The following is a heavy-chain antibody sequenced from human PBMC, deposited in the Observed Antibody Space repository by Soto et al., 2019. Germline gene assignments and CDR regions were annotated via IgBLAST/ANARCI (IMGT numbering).Heavy chain of an antibody. V-gene: IGHV4-31*03. CDR2: IYYSGST. CDR3: ARSEDINYYYYMDV. D-gene: IGHD2-15*01. Sequence: QVQLQESGPGLVKPSQTLSLTCTVSGGSISSGGYYWSWIRQHPGKGLEWIGYIYYSGSTYYHPSLKSRITISIDTSKNQFSLKLSSATAADTAVYFCARSEDINYYYYMDVWGKGTTVTVSS. J-gene: IGHJ6*03. CDR1: GGSISSGGYY.